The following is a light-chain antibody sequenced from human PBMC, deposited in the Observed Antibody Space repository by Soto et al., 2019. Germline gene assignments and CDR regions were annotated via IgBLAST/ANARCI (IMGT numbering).Light chain of an antibody. J-gene: IGKJ5*01. CDR3: QQYGSSPPIT. CDR2: GAS. Sequence: EIVLTQSPGTLSLSPGERATLSCRASQSVSSSYLAWYPQKHGQATRLLIYGASSRATGIPDWFSGSGSGTDFTLTISTLEPDDFAVYYCQQYGSSPPITFGQGTRLEIK. CDR1: QSVSSSY. V-gene: IGKV3-20*01.